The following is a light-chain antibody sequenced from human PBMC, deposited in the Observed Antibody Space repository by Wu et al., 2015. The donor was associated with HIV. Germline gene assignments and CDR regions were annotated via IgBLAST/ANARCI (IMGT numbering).Light chain of an antibody. CDR2: SAS. J-gene: IGKJ2*01. CDR1: ESISRK. V-gene: IGKV3-15*01. CDR3: QESET. Sequence: EIVMTQSPATLSVSPGERATLSCRASESISRKLAWYQQRPGQAPRLVIHSASTRAAQIPARFSGSGSGTEFTLTISSLQSEDFGLYFCQESETFGQGTRL.